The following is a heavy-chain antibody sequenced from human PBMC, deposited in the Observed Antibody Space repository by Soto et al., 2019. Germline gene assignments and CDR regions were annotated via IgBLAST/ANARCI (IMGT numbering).Heavy chain of an antibody. D-gene: IGHD3-22*01. V-gene: IGHV1-3*01. CDR3: ALLTTIVVVHPDGMDV. CDR1: GYTFTSYA. Sequence: ASVKVSCKASGYTFTSYAMHWVRQAPGQRLEWMGWINAGNGNTKYSQKFQGRVTITRDTSASTAYMELSSLRSEDTAVYYCALLTTIVVVHPDGMDVWGQGTTVTVSS. J-gene: IGHJ6*02. CDR2: INAGNGNT.